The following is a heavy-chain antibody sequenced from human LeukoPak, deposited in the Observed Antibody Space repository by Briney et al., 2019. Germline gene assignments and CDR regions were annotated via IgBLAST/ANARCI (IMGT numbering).Heavy chain of an antibody. V-gene: IGHV1-69*02. CDR3: ARAPDSSGAFDI. D-gene: IGHD3-22*01. CDR1: GGTFSSYT. Sequence: WASVKVSCKASGGTFSSYTISWVRQAPGQGLEWMGRIIPILGIANYAQKFQGRVTITADKSTSTAYMGLSSLRSEDTAVYYCARAPDSSGAFDIWGQGTMVTVSS. CDR2: IIPILGIA. J-gene: IGHJ3*02.